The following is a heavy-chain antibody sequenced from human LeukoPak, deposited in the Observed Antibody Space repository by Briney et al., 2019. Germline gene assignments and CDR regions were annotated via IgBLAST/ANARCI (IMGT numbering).Heavy chain of an antibody. CDR2: IKQDGSEK. CDR3: ASAYNYASGSFDI. V-gene: IGHV3-7*03. CDR1: GFTFSSYW. J-gene: IGHJ3*02. D-gene: IGHD3-10*01. Sequence: GGSLRLSCAASGFTFSSYWMSWVRQAPGKGLEWVANIKQDGSEKYYVDSVKGRFTISRDNAKNSLYLQMNSLRAEDTAVYYCASAYNYASGSFDIWGQGTMVTVSS.